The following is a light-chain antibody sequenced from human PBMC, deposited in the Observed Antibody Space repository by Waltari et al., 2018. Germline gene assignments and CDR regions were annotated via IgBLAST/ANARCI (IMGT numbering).Light chain of an antibody. CDR3: QERSSWPALT. CDR2: DAS. Sequence: DIVLTQSPATLSLSPGERATLSCRASHGIGTSLAWYQQKPGQAPRLLIDDASYRATGISARFSGSGSGTDFTLTISSLEPEDSAVYYCQERSSWPALTFGGGTKVEIK. J-gene: IGKJ4*01. CDR1: HGIGTS. V-gene: IGKV3-11*01.